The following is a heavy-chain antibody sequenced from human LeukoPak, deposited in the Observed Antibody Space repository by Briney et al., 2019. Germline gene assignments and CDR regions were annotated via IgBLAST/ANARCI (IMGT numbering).Heavy chain of an antibody. D-gene: IGHD3-22*01. CDR1: GGSISSYY. CDR3: ARRGFYYDSSGYYRSDWFDP. CDR2: IYYSGST. J-gene: IGHJ5*02. V-gene: IGHV4-59*08. Sequence: SETLSLTCTVSGGSISSYYWSWIRQPPGKELEWIGYIYYSGSTNYNPSLKSRVTISVDTSKNQFSLKLSSVTAADTAVYYCARRGFYYDSSGYYRSDWFDPWGQGTLVTVSS.